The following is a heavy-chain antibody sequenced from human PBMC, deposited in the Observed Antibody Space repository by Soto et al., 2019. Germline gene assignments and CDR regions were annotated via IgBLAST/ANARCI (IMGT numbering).Heavy chain of an antibody. V-gene: IGHV4-31*03. J-gene: IGHJ6*02. CDR2: IYYSGST. CDR1: GDSISSGGYY. CDR3: ARVPRYDFWSGPLDYYGMDV. D-gene: IGHD3-3*01. Sequence: PSETLSLTCTVSGDSISSGGYYWSWIRQHPGKGLEWIGYIYYSGSTYYNPSLKSRVTISVDTSKNQFSLKLSSVTAADTAVYYCARVPRYDFWSGPLDYYGMDVWGQGTTVTVSS.